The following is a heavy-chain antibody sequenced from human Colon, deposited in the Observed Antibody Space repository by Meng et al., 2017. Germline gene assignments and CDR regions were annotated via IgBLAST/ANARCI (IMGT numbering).Heavy chain of an antibody. J-gene: IGHJ4*02. CDR2: TSHSGST. CDR1: GGSIIGSDW. V-gene: IGHV4-4*02. D-gene: IGHD3-22*01. Sequence: QVSLERSGPRPWKPSETLPPTRAVSGGSIIGSDWWSWVRQPPGKGLDWLGETSHSGSTNYSPSLKSRVTISLDKSKNQLSLKLNSVTAADTAVYYCASSDYYRSDYWGQGTLVTVSS. CDR3: ASSDYYRSDY.